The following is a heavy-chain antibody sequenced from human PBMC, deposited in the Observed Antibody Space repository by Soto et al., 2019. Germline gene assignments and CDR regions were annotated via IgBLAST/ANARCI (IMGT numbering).Heavy chain of an antibody. J-gene: IGHJ6*03. CDR1: EFTFSSYW. CDR3: AREYIRGIGPYYMDV. V-gene: IGHV3-74*01. Sequence: EVQLVESGGGLVQPGGSLRLSCAASEFTFSSYWMHWVRQAPGKGLVWVSRINSDGSSTSYADSVKGRFTISRDNAKNTLYLQMNSLRAEDTAVYYCAREYIRGIGPYYMDVWGKGTTVTVSS. CDR2: INSDGSST. D-gene: IGHD3-16*01.